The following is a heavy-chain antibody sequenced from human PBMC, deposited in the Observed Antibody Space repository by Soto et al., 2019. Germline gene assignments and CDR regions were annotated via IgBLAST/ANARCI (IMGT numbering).Heavy chain of an antibody. CDR3: ARTTFYDIFTAYYSLFDY. V-gene: IGHV4-31*03. CDR2: ISDSGST. D-gene: IGHD3-9*01. Sequence: QVQLQESGPGLVKPSQTLTLTCTVSGGSISSGGYYWSWIRQHPGKGLEWIGHISDSGSTYYNPYLKSRVTTSVDTSKIHFSLKLSAVTAADTAVYYCARTTFYDIFTAYYSLFDYWGQGTLVTVSS. CDR1: GGSISSGGYY. J-gene: IGHJ4*02.